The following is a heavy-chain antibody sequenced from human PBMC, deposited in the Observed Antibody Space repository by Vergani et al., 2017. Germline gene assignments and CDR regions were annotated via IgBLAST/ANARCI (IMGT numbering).Heavy chain of an antibody. CDR3: ASKAIAAHDY. D-gene: IGHD6-13*01. CDR1: GGSVSSGSYY. CDR2: IYYSGST. V-gene: IGHV4-61*10. Sequence: QVQLQESGPGLVKPSETLSLTCTVSGGSVSSGSYYWSWIRQPAGKGLEWIGYIYYSGSTNYNPSLKSRVTISVDTSKNQFSLKLSSVTAADTAVYYCASKAIAAHDYWGQGTLVTVSS. J-gene: IGHJ4*02.